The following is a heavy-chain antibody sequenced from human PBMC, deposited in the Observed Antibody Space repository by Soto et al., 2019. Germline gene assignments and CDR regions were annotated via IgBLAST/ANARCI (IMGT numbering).Heavy chain of an antibody. J-gene: IGHJ6*02. CDR1: GGTFSSYA. V-gene: IGHV1-69*01. CDR3: ARGDIVVVPAAIVPGYYYSYGMDV. D-gene: IGHD2-2*02. CDR2: IIPIFGTA. Sequence: QVQLVQSGAEVKKPGSSVKVSCKASGGTFSSYAISWVRQAPGQGLEWMGGIIPIFGTANYAQKFQGRVTITADESTSTAYMELSSLRSEDTAVYYCARGDIVVVPAAIVPGYYYSYGMDVWGQGTTVTVSS.